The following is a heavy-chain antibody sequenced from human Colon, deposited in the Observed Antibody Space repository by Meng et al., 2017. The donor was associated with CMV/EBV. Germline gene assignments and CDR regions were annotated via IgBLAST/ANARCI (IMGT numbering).Heavy chain of an antibody. CDR3: ARAPYYYYGMDV. J-gene: IGHJ6*02. Sequence: SETLSLTCTVSGVSISNSNYYWVWVRQPPGKGLEWIGEINHSGSTNYNPSLKSRVTISVDTSKNQFSLKLSSVTAADTAVYYCARAPYYYYGMDVWGQGTTVTVSS. CDR1: GVSISNSNYY. CDR2: INHSGST. V-gene: IGHV4-39*07.